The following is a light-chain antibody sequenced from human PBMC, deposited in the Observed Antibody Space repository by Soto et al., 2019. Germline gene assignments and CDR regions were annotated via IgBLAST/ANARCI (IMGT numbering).Light chain of an antibody. V-gene: IGKV3-20*01. J-gene: IGKJ5*01. CDR3: QHYYGTSPIT. Sequence: ETVMTQSPGTLSVSLGERATLSCRASQSVSIRLAWYQHKSGQAPRLLISGASSRATGIPDRFSGSGSGTDFTLTISRLEPEDFALYYCQHYYGTSPITFGQGTRLEIK. CDR1: QSVSIR. CDR2: GAS.